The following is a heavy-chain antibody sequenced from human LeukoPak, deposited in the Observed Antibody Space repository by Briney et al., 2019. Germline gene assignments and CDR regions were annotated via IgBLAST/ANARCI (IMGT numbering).Heavy chain of an antibody. J-gene: IGHJ1*01. CDR2: ISHRDEST. CDR1: GFNFSNYA. CDR3: AKREASGLLEYFQD. V-gene: IGHV3-23*01. D-gene: IGHD2-15*01. Sequence: GGSLRLSCAASGFNFSNYAVVLVRQAPGKGLEWVSTISHRDESTYYADSVKGRFTISRDIFKNTLYLQLNSLRAEDTAVYYCAKREASGLLEYFQDWGQGTLVTVSS.